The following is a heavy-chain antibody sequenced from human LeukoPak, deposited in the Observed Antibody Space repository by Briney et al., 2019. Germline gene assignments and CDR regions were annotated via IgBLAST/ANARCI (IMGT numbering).Heavy chain of an antibody. CDR1: GFTFSSYE. CDR2: ISSSGRTI. Sequence: GGSLRLSCAASGFTFSSYEMNWVRQAQGKGLEWVSYISSSGRTIYYADSVKGRFTISRDNAKNSLYLQMNSLRAEDTAVYYCAELGITMIGGVWGKGTTVTISS. J-gene: IGHJ6*04. V-gene: IGHV3-48*03. D-gene: IGHD3-10*02. CDR3: AELGITMIGGV.